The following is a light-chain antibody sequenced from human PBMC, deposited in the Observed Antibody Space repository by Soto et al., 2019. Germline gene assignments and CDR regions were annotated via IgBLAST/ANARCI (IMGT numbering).Light chain of an antibody. CDR3: QEYNTYSWT. J-gene: IGKJ1*01. CDR2: DAS. CDR1: QSIDIW. Sequence: DIQMTQSPATLSASVGDRVTITCRASQSIDIWLAWYQQKPGKAPKLLIYDASNLDSGVPSRFSGSGSGTEFTLTISNLQPDDFATYYFQEYNTYSWTFGQGTKLDIK. V-gene: IGKV1-5*01.